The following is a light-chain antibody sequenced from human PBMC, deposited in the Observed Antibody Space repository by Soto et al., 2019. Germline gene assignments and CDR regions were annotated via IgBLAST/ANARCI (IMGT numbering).Light chain of an antibody. CDR2: DAS. V-gene: IGKV3-15*01. CDR1: QSVNSN. CDR3: QQYKFWPPLT. Sequence: EIVMTQSPATLSVSPGERATLSCRASQSVNSNLAWYRQKPGQAPRLLISDASTRATGVPARFSGSGSGTEFTLTISSLPSEGSGIYYCQQYKFWPPLTFGGGTKVEIK. J-gene: IGKJ4*01.